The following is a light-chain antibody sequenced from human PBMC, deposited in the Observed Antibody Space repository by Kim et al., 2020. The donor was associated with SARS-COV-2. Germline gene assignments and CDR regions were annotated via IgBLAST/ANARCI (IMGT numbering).Light chain of an antibody. CDR2: AAS. Sequence: ASVGDRVTITCRARQGISNYLAWYQQKSGKVPKLLIYAASTLQSGVPFRFSGSGSGTDFTLTINNLQPEDVAVYYCQKYSSAPWTFGQGTKVDIK. CDR3: QKYSSAPWT. J-gene: IGKJ1*01. CDR1: QGISNY. V-gene: IGKV1-27*01.